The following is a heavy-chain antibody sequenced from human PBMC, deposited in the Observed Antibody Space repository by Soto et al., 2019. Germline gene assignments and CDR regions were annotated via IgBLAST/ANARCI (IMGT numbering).Heavy chain of an antibody. D-gene: IGHD4-17*01. CDR1: GFSLTTSEMC. J-gene: IGHJ5*02. CDR2: IGWNDDK. Sequence: SGPTLVNPTQTLTLTCTFSGFSLTTSEMCVSWIRQPPGKALEWLALIGWNDDKYYSISLKTRLTISKDTSKNQVVLTMTNMDPVDTATYYCARSTTVSARRNWFDPWGQGTLVTVSS. V-gene: IGHV2-70*01. CDR3: ARSTTVSARRNWFDP.